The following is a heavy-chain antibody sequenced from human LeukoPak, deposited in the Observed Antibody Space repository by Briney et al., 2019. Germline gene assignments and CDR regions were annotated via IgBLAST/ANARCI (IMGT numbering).Heavy chain of an antibody. CDR1: GGSISSYY. J-gene: IGHJ3*02. Sequence: SETLSLTCTVSGGSISSYYWSWIRQPPGKGLEWIGYIYHSGSTYYNPSLKSRVTISVDRSKNQFSLKLSSVTAADTAVYYCAREVRNEGAVDIWGQGTMVTVSS. D-gene: IGHD1-14*01. CDR2: IYHSGST. V-gene: IGHV4-59*12. CDR3: AREVRNEGAVDI.